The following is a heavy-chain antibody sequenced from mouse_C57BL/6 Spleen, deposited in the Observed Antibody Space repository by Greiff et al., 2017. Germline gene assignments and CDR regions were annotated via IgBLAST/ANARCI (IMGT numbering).Heavy chain of an antibody. Sequence: QVHVKQSGPELVKPGASVKLSCKASGYTFTSYDINWVKQRPGQGLEWIGWIYPRDGSTKYNEKFKGKATLTVDTSSSTAYMELHSLTSEDSAVYFCARGDDYDSFAYWGQGTLVTVSA. V-gene: IGHV1-85*01. CDR2: IYPRDGST. J-gene: IGHJ3*01. D-gene: IGHD2-4*01. CDR1: GYTFTSYD. CDR3: ARGDDYDSFAY.